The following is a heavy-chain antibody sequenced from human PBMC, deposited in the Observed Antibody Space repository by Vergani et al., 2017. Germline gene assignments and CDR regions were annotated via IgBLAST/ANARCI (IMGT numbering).Heavy chain of an antibody. J-gene: IGHJ3*02. CDR3: ARSLILPPKVAFDI. V-gene: IGHV3-30-3*01. D-gene: IGHD3/OR15-3a*01. CDR1: GFPFSSYA. Sequence: QVQLVESGGGVVQPGRSLRLSCAASGFPFSSYAMHWVRQAPGKGLEWVAVISYDGSNKYYADSVKGRFTISRDNSKNTLYLQMNSLRAEDTAVYYCARSLILPPKVAFDIWGQGTMVTVSS. CDR2: ISYDGSNK.